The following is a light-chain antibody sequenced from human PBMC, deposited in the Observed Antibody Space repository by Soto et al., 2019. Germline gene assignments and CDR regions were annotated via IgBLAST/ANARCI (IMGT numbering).Light chain of an antibody. J-gene: IGLJ2*01. CDR3: AAWDDSLNGVV. Sequence: QYVLTQPPSASGTPGQRVTISCSGSSSNIGSKTVNWYQQLPGTAPKLLIYSNNQRPSGVPDRFSGSKSGTSASLAISGLQSEDEADYYCAAWDDSLNGVVFGGGPKVTVL. CDR2: SNN. CDR1: SSNIGSKT. V-gene: IGLV1-44*01.